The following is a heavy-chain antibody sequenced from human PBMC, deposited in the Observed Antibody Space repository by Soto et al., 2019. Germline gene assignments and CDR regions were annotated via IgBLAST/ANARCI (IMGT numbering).Heavy chain of an antibody. CDR1: GFVFSNAW. CDR2: IKSKALGGTT. Sequence: GGSLRLSCAGSGFVFSNAWINWVRQAPGKGLEWVGRIKSKALGGTTDYAAPVKGRFTISRDDSKNTLYLQMNSLKTEDTAVYYCTTGFWSGSVPDYYYYYGMDVWGQGTTVTVSS. V-gene: IGHV3-15*07. D-gene: IGHD3-3*01. CDR3: TTGFWSGSVPDYYYYYGMDV. J-gene: IGHJ6*02.